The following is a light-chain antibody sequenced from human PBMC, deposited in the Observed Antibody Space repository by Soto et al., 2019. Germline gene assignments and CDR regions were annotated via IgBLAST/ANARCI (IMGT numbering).Light chain of an antibody. CDR1: SSNIGNNY. CDR3: GTWDNSLSAYV. J-gene: IGLJ1*01. CDR2: DNN. V-gene: IGLV1-51*01. Sequence: QSVLTQPPSVSAAPGQKVTISCSGSSSNIGNNYVSWYQQLPGTAPKLLIYDNNKRPSGIPDRFSGSKSATSATLGITGLQTGDEADYYCGTWDNSLSAYVFGTGTKLTVL.